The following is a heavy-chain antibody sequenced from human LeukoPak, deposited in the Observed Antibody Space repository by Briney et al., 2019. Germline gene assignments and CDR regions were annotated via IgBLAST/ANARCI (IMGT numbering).Heavy chain of an antibody. Sequence: GGSLRLSCAASGITSSDNFMSWIRQAPGKGLEWVSYISKSDGTTYYADTVKGRFTISRDSAKNSVYLYMNSLRAEDTAVYFCARVDGSPDYWGQGTLVTVSS. D-gene: IGHD2-15*01. CDR1: GITSSDNF. J-gene: IGHJ4*02. V-gene: IGHV3-11*01. CDR2: ISKSDGTT. CDR3: ARVDGSPDY.